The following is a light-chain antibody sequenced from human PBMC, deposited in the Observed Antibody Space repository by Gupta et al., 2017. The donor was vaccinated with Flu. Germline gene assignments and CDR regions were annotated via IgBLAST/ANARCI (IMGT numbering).Light chain of an antibody. J-gene: IGLJ3*02. CDR1: VLAKKY. Sequence: SYELTQPPSVSVSPGQTARITCSGDVLAKKYARWFQQKPGQAHVLIIYKDNERPSEIPERFSGSSSGTTVTLTISGAQVEDEADYYCYSTTDSIRVFGGGTKLTVL. CDR3: YSTTDSIRV. V-gene: IGLV3-27*01. CDR2: KDN.